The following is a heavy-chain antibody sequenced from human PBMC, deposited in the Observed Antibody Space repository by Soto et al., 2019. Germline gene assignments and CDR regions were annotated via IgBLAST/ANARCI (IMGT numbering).Heavy chain of an antibody. CDR3: AKSHISSGCP. CDR1: GFTXSSYA. V-gene: IGHV3-23*01. Sequence: GGXLRLSCTASGFTXSSYAMRWVRQAPGKGLEWVSAISGSGGSTYYADSVKGRFTISRDNSKNTLYMKMNSLRAEDTAVYYCAKSHISSGCPWGQGTLGTVSS. D-gene: IGHD6-19*01. CDR2: ISGSGGST. J-gene: IGHJ5*02.